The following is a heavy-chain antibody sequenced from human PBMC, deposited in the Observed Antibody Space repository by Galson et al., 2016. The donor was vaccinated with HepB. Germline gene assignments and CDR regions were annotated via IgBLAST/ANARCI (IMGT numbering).Heavy chain of an antibody. J-gene: IGHJ4*02. V-gene: IGHV5-10-1*01. CDR2: IDPSDSYT. Sequence: QSGAEVKKPGESLRISCKGSGYTFTTYWISWVRQMPGKGLEWLGRIDPSDSYTNYSPSFQGHVTITADKSISTAYLQWSSRKASDTAMSYCARHPTRGSHWVDWGQGTLVTVSS. CDR1: GYTFTTYW. D-gene: IGHD1-26*01. CDR3: ARHPTRGSHWVD.